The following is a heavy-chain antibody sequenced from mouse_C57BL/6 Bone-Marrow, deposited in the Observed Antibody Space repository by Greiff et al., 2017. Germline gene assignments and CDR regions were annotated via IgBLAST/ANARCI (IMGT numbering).Heavy chain of an antibody. Sequence: QVHVKQPGAELVKPGASVKLSCKASGYTFTSYWMQWVKQRPGPGLEWIGEIDPSDSYTNYNQKFKGKATLTVDTSSSTAYMQLSSLTSADSAVYYCARQGGPWFAYWGQGTLGTVSA. J-gene: IGHJ3*01. CDR1: GYTFTSYW. V-gene: IGHV1-50*01. CDR3: ARQGGPWFAY. CDR2: IDPSDSYT. D-gene: IGHD1-1*02.